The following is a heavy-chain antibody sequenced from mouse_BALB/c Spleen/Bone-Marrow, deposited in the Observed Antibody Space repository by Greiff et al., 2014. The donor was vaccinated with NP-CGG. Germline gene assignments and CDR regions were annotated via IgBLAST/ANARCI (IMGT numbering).Heavy chain of an antibody. J-gene: IGHJ4*01. CDR1: GFSLTNYG. D-gene: IGHD1-2*01. CDR3: ARITTATGAMDY. CDR2: IWAAGST. Sequence: VQLQQSGPGLVAPSQSLSITCTVSGFSLTNYGVHWVRQPPGKGLEWLGVIWAAGSTNYNSALMSRLSISKDNSKSQVFFKMNSLQTDDTAMYYCARITTATGAMDYWGQGTSVTVSS. V-gene: IGHV2-9*02.